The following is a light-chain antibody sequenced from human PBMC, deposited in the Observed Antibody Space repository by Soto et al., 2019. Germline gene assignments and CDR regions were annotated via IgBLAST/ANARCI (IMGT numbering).Light chain of an antibody. CDR3: QQYAKSPKT. CDR2: GAS. J-gene: IGKJ1*01. CDR1: QSVSSD. V-gene: IGKV3-20*01. Sequence: EIVLTQSPGTLSLSPGDRAALSCRASQSVSSDLAWYQQKPGQAPRLLIYGASSRATGIPDRFSGSGSGTDFTLTISRLEPEDFAVYHCQQYAKSPKTFGQGTKVEL.